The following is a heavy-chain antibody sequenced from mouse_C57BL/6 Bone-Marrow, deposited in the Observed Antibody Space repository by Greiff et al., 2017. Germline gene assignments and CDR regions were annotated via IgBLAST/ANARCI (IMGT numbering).Heavy chain of an antibody. CDR1: GFTFTDYY. D-gene: IGHD2-10*01. CDR2: IRNKANGYTT. J-gene: IGHJ3*01. CDR3: ASPFYGNYFAWFAY. Sequence: EVNVVESGGGLVQPGGSLSLSCAASGFTFTDYYMSWVRQPPGKALEWLGFIRNKANGYTTEYSASVKGRFTISRDNSQSILYLQMNALRAEDSATDYCASPFYGNYFAWFAYWGQGTLVTVSA. V-gene: IGHV7-3*01.